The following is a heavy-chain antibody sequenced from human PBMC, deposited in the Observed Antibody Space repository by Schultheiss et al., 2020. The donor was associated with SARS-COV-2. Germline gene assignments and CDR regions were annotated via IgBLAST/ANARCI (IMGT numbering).Heavy chain of an antibody. CDR3: ASGRSFWSGYYEN. D-gene: IGHD3-3*01. Sequence: GRSLRLSCAASGFTFSSYGMHWVRQAPGKGLEWVAVIWYDGSNKYYADSVKGRFTISRDNSKNTLYLQMNSLRAEDTAVYYCASGRSFWSGYYENWGQGTLVTVSS. J-gene: IGHJ4*02. V-gene: IGHV3-33*01. CDR1: GFTFSSYG. CDR2: IWYDGSNK.